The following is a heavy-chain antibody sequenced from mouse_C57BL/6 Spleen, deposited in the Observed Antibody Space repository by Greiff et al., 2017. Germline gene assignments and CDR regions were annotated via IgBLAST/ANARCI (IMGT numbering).Heavy chain of an antibody. CDR1: GYTFTSYW. CDR2: IDPSDSYT. Sequence: QVQLQQPGAELVRPGTSVKLSCKASGYTFTSYWMHWVKPRPGQGREWIGVIDPSDSYTNYNQKFKGKATLTVDKSTSTDYMQLSSRSSEDSAVYYCGRWTSDYDVWFAYWGQGTLVTVSA. CDR3: GRWTSDYDVWFAY. D-gene: IGHD2-4*01. V-gene: IGHV1-59*01. J-gene: IGHJ3*01.